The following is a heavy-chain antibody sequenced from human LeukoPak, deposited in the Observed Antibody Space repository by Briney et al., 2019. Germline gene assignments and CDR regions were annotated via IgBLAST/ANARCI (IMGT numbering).Heavy chain of an antibody. CDR2: INHSGST. V-gene: IGHV4-34*08. CDR1: GFTFSSYS. D-gene: IGHD2-2*01. J-gene: IGHJ5*02. Sequence: PGGSLRLSCAASGFTFSSYSMNWVRQPPGKGLEWIGEINHSGSTNYNPSLKSRVTISVDTSKNQFSLKLSSVTAADTAVYYCARRHRGYCSSTSCSHTTPYNWFDPWGQGTLVTVSS. CDR3: ARRHRGYCSSTSCSHTTPYNWFDP.